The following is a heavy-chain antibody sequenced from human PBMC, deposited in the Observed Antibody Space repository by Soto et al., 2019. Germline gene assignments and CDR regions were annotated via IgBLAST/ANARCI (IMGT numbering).Heavy chain of an antibody. J-gene: IGHJ6*02. Sequence: GGSLRLSCAASGFTFSSYAMSWVRQAPGKGLEWVSAISGSGGSTYYADSVKGRFTISRDNPKNTLYLQMNSLRAEDTAVYYCAKRIELYYDFWSGYPLDVWGQGTTVTVSS. D-gene: IGHD3-3*01. CDR2: ISGSGGST. V-gene: IGHV3-23*01. CDR3: AKRIELYYDFWSGYPLDV. CDR1: GFTFSSYA.